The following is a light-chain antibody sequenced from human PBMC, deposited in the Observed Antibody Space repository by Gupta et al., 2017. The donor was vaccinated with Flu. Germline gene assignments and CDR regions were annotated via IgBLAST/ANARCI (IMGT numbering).Light chain of an antibody. CDR2: EVS. Sequence: QSALTQVASVSGSPGQSITISCPGTSSDVGAYNYVSWYQQHPGKAPRVMIYEVSKRPSGVSDRFSGSKSGNTASLTISGLQAEDEADYYCSSYTSSSTWVFGGGTKLTVL. V-gene: IGLV2-14*01. CDR3: SSYTSSSTWV. J-gene: IGLJ3*02. CDR1: SSDVGAYNY.